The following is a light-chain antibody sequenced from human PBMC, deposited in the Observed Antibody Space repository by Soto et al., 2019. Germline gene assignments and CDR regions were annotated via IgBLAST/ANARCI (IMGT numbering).Light chain of an antibody. CDR2: DAS. J-gene: IGKJ4*01. Sequence: DIQMTQSPSSLSASVGDRVTITCQASQDISNYLNWYQQKPGKAPKLLLYDASNLETGVPSRFSGSGSGTDFTFPISSLQAEDIATYYCQQYDNLPLTFGGGTKVEIK. CDR3: QQYDNLPLT. CDR1: QDISNY. V-gene: IGKV1-33*01.